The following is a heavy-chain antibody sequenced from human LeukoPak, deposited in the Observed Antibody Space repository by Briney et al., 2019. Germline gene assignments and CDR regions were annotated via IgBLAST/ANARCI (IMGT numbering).Heavy chain of an antibody. CDR2: IYPGDSDT. D-gene: IGHD1-26*01. V-gene: IGHV5-51*01. CDR1: GYSFTSYW. Sequence: PGESLKISCKGSGYSFTSYWIGWVRQMPGKGLEWMGIIYPGDSDTRYSPSFQGQVTISADKSISTAYLQWSSLKASDTAMYYCARHGSVSGSYSGAFDIWGQGTMVTVSS. J-gene: IGHJ3*02. CDR3: ARHGSVSGSYSGAFDI.